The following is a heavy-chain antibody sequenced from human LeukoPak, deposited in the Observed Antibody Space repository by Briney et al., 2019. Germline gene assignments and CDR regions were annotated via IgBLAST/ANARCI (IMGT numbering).Heavy chain of an antibody. V-gene: IGHV1-8*01. Sequence: GASVKVSCKASGYTFTSYDINLVRQATGQGLEWMGWMNPNSGNTGYAQKFQGRVTMTRNTSISTAYMELSSLRSEDTAVYYCARAVRGVIIKNYYYYYMDVRGKGTTVTVSS. D-gene: IGHD3-10*01. CDR1: GYTFTSYD. J-gene: IGHJ6*03. CDR3: ARAVRGVIIKNYYYYYMDV. CDR2: MNPNSGNT.